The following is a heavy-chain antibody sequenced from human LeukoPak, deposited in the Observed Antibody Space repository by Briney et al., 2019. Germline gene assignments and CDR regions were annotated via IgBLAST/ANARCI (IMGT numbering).Heavy chain of an antibody. CDR3: ARGLTTPPYYYYYFDV. CDR1: GGSFSNYA. CDR2: IIPLLDTT. D-gene: IGHD3-22*01. Sequence: SVTVSCKTSGGSFSNYAVSWVRQAPGQGLEWMGGIIPLLDTTHYAQQFQGRVTIIADESTSTAYMELSSLRSEDTAVYYCARGLTTPPYYYYYFDVWGKGTAVTVSS. J-gene: IGHJ6*03. V-gene: IGHV1-69*01.